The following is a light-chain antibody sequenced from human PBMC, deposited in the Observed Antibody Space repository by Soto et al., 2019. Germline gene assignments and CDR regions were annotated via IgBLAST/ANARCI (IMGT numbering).Light chain of an antibody. V-gene: IGKV3-15*01. CDR1: QSVRGN. CDR2: GAA. Sequence: EIVMTQSPATLSVSPGERATLSCRASQSVRGNLAWYQQKPGQAPRPLIYGAATRATGIPARFSGSGSGTEFTLTISSLQSEDFAVYYCQQYNNWPRTFGQGTKVEIK. J-gene: IGKJ1*01. CDR3: QQYNNWPRT.